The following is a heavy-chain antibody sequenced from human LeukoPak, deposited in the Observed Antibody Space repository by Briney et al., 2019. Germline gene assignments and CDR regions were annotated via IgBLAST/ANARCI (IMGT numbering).Heavy chain of an antibody. CDR1: GGSISAYQ. V-gene: IGHV4-59*08. CDR3: AGSLGRVYPYGFHH. J-gene: IGHJ1*01. D-gene: IGHD3-10*01. Sequence: ASETLSLTCTVSGGSISAYQWSWIRQPPGKGPEWIGQIIYSGDTKYNPSLKSRITMSVDTSKSQFSLKLRSVTAADTAVYYCAGSLGRVYPYGFHHGGRGPLFTVS. CDR2: IIYSGDT.